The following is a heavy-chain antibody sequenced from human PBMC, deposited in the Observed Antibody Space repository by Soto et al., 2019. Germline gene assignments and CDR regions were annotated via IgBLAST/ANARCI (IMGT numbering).Heavy chain of an antibody. D-gene: IGHD3-3*01. CDR3: ARAFDFWSDLLRLFDY. Sequence: GGSLRLSCAASGFTFSSYAMHWVRQAPGKGLEWVAVISYDGSNKYYADSVKGRFTISRDNSKNTLYLQMNSLRAEDTAVYYCARAFDFWSDLLRLFDYWGQGTLVTVSS. J-gene: IGHJ4*02. V-gene: IGHV3-30-3*01. CDR1: GFTFSSYA. CDR2: ISYDGSNK.